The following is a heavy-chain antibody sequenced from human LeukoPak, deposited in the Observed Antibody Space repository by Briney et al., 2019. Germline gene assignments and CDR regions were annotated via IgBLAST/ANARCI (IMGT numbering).Heavy chain of an antibody. CDR2: IYHSGST. D-gene: IGHD6-19*01. CDR1: GYSISSGYY. CDR3: VRVMGIAVAGNYFDY. Sequence: SETLSHTCAVSGYSISSGYYWGWIRQPPGKGLEWIGSIYHSGSTYYNPSLKSRVTISVDTSKNQFSLKLSSVTAADTAVYYCVRVMGIAVAGNYFDYWGQGTLVTVSS. V-gene: IGHV4-38-2*01. J-gene: IGHJ4*02.